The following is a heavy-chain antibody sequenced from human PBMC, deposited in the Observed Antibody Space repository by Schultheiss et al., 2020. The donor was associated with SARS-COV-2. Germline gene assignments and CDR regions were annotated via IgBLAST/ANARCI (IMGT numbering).Heavy chain of an antibody. Sequence: GGSLRLSCAVYGGSFSGYYWSWIRQPPGKGLEWVSAISGSGGSTYYADSVKGRFTISRDNSKNTLYLQMNSLRAEDTAVYYCARGQTTVTRKHHDYWGQGTLVTVSS. J-gene: IGHJ4*02. CDR2: ISGSGGST. V-gene: IGHV3-23*01. D-gene: IGHD4-17*01. CDR1: GGSFSGYY. CDR3: ARGQTTVTRKHHDY.